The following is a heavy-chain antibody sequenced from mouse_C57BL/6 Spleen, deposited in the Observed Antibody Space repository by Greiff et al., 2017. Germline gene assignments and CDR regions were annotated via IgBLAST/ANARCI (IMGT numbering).Heavy chain of an antibody. D-gene: IGHD2-5*01. J-gene: IGHJ3*01. V-gene: IGHV5-4*01. CDR3: AREGYSNYWFAY. CDR1: GFTFSSYA. Sequence: EVKLMESGGGLVKPGGSLKLSCAASGFTFSSYAMSWVRQTPEKRLEWVATISDGGSYTYYPDNVKGRFTISRDNAKNNLYLQMSHLKSEDTAMFYCAREGYSNYWFAYWGQGTLVTVSA. CDR2: ISDGGSYT.